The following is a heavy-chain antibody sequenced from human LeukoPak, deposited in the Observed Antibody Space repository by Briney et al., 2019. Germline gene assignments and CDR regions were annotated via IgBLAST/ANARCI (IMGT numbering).Heavy chain of an antibody. J-gene: IGHJ5*02. V-gene: IGHV1-2*02. Sequence: GASVKVSCKASGYTFTGYYMHWVRQAPGQGLEWMGWINSNSGGTNYAQKFQGRVTMTRDTSISTAYMELSRLRSDDTAVYYCARIRRYYDSPDWFDPWGQGTLVTVSS. CDR3: ARIRRYYDSPDWFDP. D-gene: IGHD3-22*01. CDR2: INSNSGGT. CDR1: GYTFTGYY.